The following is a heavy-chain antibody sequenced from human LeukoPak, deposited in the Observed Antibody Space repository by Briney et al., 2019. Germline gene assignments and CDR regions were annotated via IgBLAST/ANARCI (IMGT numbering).Heavy chain of an antibody. D-gene: IGHD3-10*01. J-gene: IGHJ6*03. Sequence: ASVKVSCKASGYTFTGYHMHWVRQAPGQGLEWMGWINPDSGGTDYAQKFQGRVTMTRDTSISTAYMELSRLRSDDTAMYYCARTFYYGTGRARYMDVWGKGTTVTVSS. V-gene: IGHV1-2*02. CDR1: GYTFTGYH. CDR2: INPDSGGT. CDR3: ARTFYYGTGRARYMDV.